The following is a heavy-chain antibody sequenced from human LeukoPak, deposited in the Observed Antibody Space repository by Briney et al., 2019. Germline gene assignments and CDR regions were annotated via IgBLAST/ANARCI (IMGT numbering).Heavy chain of an antibody. J-gene: IGHJ4*02. V-gene: IGHV1-69*13. D-gene: IGHD5-18*01. CDR3: ARPQRTYSYGSTYSDY. Sequence: SVKVSCKACGGTFSSYAIRWVRQAPGQGLEWMGGIIPIFGTANYAQKFQGRVTITADESTSTAYMELSSLRSEDTAVYYCARPQRTYSYGSTYSDYWGQGTLVTVSS. CDR2: IIPIFGTA. CDR1: GGTFSSYA.